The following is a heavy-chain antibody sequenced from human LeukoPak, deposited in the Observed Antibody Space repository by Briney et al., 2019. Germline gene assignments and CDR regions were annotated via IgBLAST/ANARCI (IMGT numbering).Heavy chain of an antibody. Sequence: GGSLRLSCAASGFPFSTYPMNWVRQAPGKGLEWVSSIGGSSSSIYYADPVKGRFTISRDNAKNSLYLQMNSLRAEDTAMYYCAREKEEGFDYWGQGTLVTVSS. CDR1: GFPFSTYP. CDR2: IGGSSSSI. CDR3: AREKEEGFDY. V-gene: IGHV3-21*01. J-gene: IGHJ4*02.